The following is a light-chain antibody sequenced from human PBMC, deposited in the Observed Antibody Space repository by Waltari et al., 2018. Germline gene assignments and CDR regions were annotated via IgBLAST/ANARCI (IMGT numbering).Light chain of an antibody. CDR3: QAWDSSTVI. CDR1: KLGDKY. V-gene: IGLV3-1*01. CDR2: QDK. J-gene: IGLJ2*01. Sequence: SYELTQPPSVSMSPGQTASITCSGDKLGDKYVCWYQKKPGQPPVLVIYQDKKRPSGIPERFAGSNAGNTATLTISGTQALDEADYYCQAWDSSTVIFGGGTKLTVL.